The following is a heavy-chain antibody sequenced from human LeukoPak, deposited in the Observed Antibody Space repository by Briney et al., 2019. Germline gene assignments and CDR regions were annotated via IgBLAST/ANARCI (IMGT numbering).Heavy chain of an antibody. D-gene: IGHD3-16*01. V-gene: IGHV4-4*02. Sequence: PSETLSLTCAVSGGSISSSNWWSWVRQPPGKGLEWIGEIYHSGSTNYNPSLKSRVTISVDKSKNQFSLKLSSVTAADTAVYYCARDPGVDDYVWGSSRGVGDYWGQGTLVTVSS. CDR1: GGSISSSNW. CDR2: IYHSGST. J-gene: IGHJ4*02. CDR3: ARDPGVDDYVWGSSRGVGDY.